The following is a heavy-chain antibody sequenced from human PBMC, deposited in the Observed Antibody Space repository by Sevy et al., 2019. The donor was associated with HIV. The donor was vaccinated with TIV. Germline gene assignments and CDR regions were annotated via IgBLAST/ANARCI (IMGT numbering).Heavy chain of an antibody. CDR1: GFTFSSYE. Sequence: GGSLRLSCAASGFTFSSYEMNWVRQAPGKGLEWVAGISDNGGETYHAVSVKGRFTVARDNSKNTLFLQMNSLRAEDTAVYYCAKTIFGVAQVFDMWGQGTMVTVSS. V-gene: IGHV3-23*01. J-gene: IGHJ3*02. CDR3: AKTIFGVAQVFDM. D-gene: IGHD3-3*01. CDR2: ISDNGGET.